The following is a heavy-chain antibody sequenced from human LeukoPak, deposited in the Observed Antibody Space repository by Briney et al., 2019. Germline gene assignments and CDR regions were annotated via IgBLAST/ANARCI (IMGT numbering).Heavy chain of an antibody. V-gene: IGHV4-30-2*01. CDR2: IYHSGST. CDR3: ARGQDYSNWFDP. CDR1: GGSISSGGYS. D-gene: IGHD2-15*01. Sequence: SKTLSLTCAVSGGSISSGGYSWSWIRQPPGKGLEWIGYIYHSGSTYYNPSLKSRVTISVDRSKNQFSLKLSSVTAADTAVYYCARGQDYSNWFDPWGQGTLVTVSS. J-gene: IGHJ5*02.